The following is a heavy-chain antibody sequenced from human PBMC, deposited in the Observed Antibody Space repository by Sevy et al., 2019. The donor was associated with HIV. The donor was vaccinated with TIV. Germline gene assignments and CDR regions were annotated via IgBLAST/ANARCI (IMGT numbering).Heavy chain of an antibody. CDR1: GFTFSSYE. J-gene: IGHJ4*02. CDR2: IGFDGNQ. V-gene: IGHV3-30*02. Sequence: GGSLRLSCAASGFTFSSYEMHWVRQSPGKGLEWVAQIGFDGNQHDGDSVRGRFTISMDTSKNTVFLQMNSLSAEDTAVYFCANDSSTWSIDYWGQGSLVTVSS. CDR3: ANDSSTWSIDY. D-gene: IGHD6-13*01.